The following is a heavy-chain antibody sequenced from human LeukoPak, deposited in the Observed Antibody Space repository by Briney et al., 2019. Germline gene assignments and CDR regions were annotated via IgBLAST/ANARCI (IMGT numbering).Heavy chain of an antibody. Sequence: GGSLRLSCSAFGFTFSDLAMHWVRQAPGKGLEYVSGITRNGDRKFYADSVKGRFTISRDNSKNTLYLQMSSLDPEDTAVYYCVNQISGWVYWGQGALVTVSS. D-gene: IGHD6-19*01. V-gene: IGHV3-64D*06. CDR1: GFTFSDLA. CDR2: ITRNGDRK. J-gene: IGHJ4*02. CDR3: VNQISGWVY.